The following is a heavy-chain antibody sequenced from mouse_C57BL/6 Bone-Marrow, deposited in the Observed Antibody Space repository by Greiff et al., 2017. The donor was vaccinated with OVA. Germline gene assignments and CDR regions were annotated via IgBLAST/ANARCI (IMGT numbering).Heavy chain of an antibody. J-gene: IGHJ2*01. CDR1: GYTFTSYW. V-gene: IGHV1-69*01. CDR3: ARDSNYFYFDY. D-gene: IGHD2-5*01. Sequence: QVQLKQPGAELVMPGASVKLSCKASGYTFTSYWMHWVKQRPGQGLEWIGEIDPSDSYPNYNQQFKGKSTLTVDNSSSTAYMQVSSLTSEDSAVYYCARDSNYFYFDYWGQGTTLTVSS. CDR2: IDPSDSYP.